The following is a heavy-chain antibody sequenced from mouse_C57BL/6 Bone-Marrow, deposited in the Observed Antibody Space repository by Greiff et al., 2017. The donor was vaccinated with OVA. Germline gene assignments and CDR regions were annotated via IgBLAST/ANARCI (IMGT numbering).Heavy chain of an antibody. J-gene: IGHJ1*03. CDR3: TTWYFDV. CDR1: GFNIKDDY. CDR2: IDPENGDT. Sequence: VQLKQSGAELVRPGASVKLSCTASGFNIKDDYMHWVKQRPEQGLEWIGWIDPENGDTEYASKFQGKATITADTSSNTAYLQLSSLTSEDTAVYYCTTWYFDVWGTGTTVTVSS. V-gene: IGHV14-4*01.